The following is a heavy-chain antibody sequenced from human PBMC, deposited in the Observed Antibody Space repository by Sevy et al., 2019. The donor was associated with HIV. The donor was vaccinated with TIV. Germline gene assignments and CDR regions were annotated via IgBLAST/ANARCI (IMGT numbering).Heavy chain of an antibody. CDR3: ARCCYNDDILS. V-gene: IGHV3-74*01. CDR2: INSGGSST. D-gene: IGHD3-9*01. J-gene: IGHJ4*02. Sequence: GGSLRLSCAASGFTFSSYWMHWVRQAPGKGLVWVSRINSGGSSTSYANSVKGRFTISRDNAKNTLYLQMNSLRAEDTAVYYCARCCYNDDILSWGQGTLVTVSS. CDR1: GFTFSSYW.